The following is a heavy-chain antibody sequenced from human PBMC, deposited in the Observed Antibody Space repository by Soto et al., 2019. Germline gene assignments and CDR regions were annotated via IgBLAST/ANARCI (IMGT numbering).Heavy chain of an antibody. CDR3: VKDLFGMDV. J-gene: IGHJ6*02. CDR2: ISSNGGGT. V-gene: IGHV3-64D*06. Sequence: PSETLRLSCSASGFTFNQYSMQWVRQSPGKGLQFVSTISSNGGGTDYTDSVKGRFTISRDNSKKTLYLQMSRLRPGDTAVYYCVKDLFGMDVWGQGTTVTVSS. CDR1: GFTFNQYS.